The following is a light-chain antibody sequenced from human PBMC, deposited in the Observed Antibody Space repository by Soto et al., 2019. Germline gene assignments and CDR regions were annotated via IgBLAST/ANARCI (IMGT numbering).Light chain of an antibody. Sequence: QSALTQPASVSGSPGQSITISCTGTSSDIGAFNLVSWYQQHPGKAPKVMIYEGSKRPPGVCNRFSGSKSGNTASLTISGLQADDGADYYSCSYAGSRTPYVFGTGTKLTVL. CDR3: CSYAGSRTPYV. CDR1: SSDIGAFNL. J-gene: IGLJ1*01. CDR2: EGS. V-gene: IGLV2-23*01.